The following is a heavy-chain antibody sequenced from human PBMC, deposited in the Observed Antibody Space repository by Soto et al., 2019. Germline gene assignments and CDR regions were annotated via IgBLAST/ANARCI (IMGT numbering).Heavy chain of an antibody. CDR3: ARGYGRNFDY. CDR1: GGSISSGGYS. D-gene: IGHD5-18*01. CDR2: IYHSGST. Sequence: SLTLPLTCTVSGGSISSGGYSWSRFRQPPGKGLEWIGYIYHSGSTNYNPSLKSRVTISVDTSKNQFSLKLSSVTAADTAVYYCARGYGRNFDYWGQGTLVTVSS. V-gene: IGHV4-30-2*01. J-gene: IGHJ4*02.